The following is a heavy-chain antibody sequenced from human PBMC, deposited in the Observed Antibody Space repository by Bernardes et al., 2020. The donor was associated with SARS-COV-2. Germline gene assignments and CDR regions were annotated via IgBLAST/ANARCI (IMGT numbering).Heavy chain of an antibody. CDR3: ARHGCSSTSCYDDY. Sequence: SETLSLTCTVSGGSISYYYWSWIRQPPGKGLEWIGYIYYSGSTNYNPSLKSRVTISVDTSKNQFSLKLSSVTAADTAVYYCARHGCSSTSCYDDYWGQGTLVTVSS. V-gene: IGHV4-59*08. J-gene: IGHJ4*02. CDR1: GGSISYYY. D-gene: IGHD2-2*01. CDR2: IYYSGST.